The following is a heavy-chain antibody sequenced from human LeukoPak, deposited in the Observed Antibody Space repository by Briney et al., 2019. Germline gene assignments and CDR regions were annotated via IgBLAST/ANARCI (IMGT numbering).Heavy chain of an antibody. J-gene: IGHJ4*02. D-gene: IGHD3-10*01. CDR2: ISSSGSTI. CDR1: GFTFSSYE. V-gene: IGHV3-48*03. Sequence: GGSLRLSCAASGFTFSSYEMKWVRQAPGKGLEWVSYISSSGSTIYYADSVKGRFTISRDNAKNSLYLQMNSLRAEDTAVYYCARKWFYYFDYWGQGTLVTVSS. CDR3: ARKWFYYFDY.